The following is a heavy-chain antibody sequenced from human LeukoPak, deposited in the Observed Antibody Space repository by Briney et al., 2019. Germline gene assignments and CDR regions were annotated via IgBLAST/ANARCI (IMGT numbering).Heavy chain of an antibody. CDR3: ARGGSGYDSFYYYGMDV. D-gene: IGHD5-12*01. CDR1: GGSISSSSYY. CDR2: IYDSGST. J-gene: IGHJ6*02. V-gene: IGHV4-61*01. Sequence: SETLSLTCTVSGGSISSSSYYWSWIRQPPGKGLEWIGYIYDSGSTNYNPSLKSRVTISVDTSKNQFSLKLSSVTAADTAVYYCARGGSGYDSFYYYGMDVWGQGTTVTVSS.